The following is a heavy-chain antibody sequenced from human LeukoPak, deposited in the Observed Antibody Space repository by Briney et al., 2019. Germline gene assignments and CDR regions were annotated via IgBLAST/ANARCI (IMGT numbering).Heavy chain of an antibody. D-gene: IGHD3-22*01. CDR2: IIPIFGTA. V-gene: IGHV1-69*13. J-gene: IGHJ6*02. CDR3: ASGTYYYDSSGYYWNVSGYYYGMDV. Sequence: ASVKVSCKASGGTFSSYAISWVRQAPGQGLEWMGGIIPIFGTANYAQKFQGRVTITADESTSTAYMELSSLRSEDTAVYYCASGTYYYDSSGYYWNVSGYYYGMDVWGQGTTVTVSS. CDR1: GGTFSSYA.